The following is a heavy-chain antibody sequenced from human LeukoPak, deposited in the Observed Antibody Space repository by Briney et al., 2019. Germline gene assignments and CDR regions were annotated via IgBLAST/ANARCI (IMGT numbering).Heavy chain of an antibody. D-gene: IGHD2-15*01. CDR2: INHSGST. Sequence: SETLSLTCAVYGGSFSGYYWSWIRQPPGKGLEWIGEINHSGSTNYNPSLKSRVILSVDTSKNQFSLKLSSVTAADTAVYYCARGLSAIVYWGQGTLVTVSS. V-gene: IGHV4-34*01. CDR1: GGSFSGYY. J-gene: IGHJ4*02. CDR3: ARGLSAIVY.